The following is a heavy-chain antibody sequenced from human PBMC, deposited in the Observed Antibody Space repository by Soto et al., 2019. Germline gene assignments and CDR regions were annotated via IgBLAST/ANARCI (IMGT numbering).Heavy chain of an antibody. CDR3: ARAPYDYPYYYGMDV. CDR1: GGTFTSYY. CDR2: INPSGGST. D-gene: IGHD4-17*01. V-gene: IGHV1-46*03. J-gene: IGHJ6*02. Sequence: GASVKVSCKASGGTFTSYYMHWVRQAPGQGLEWMGIINPSGGSTSYAQKFQGRVTMTRDTSTSTVYMELSSLRSEDTAVYYCARAPYDYPYYYGMDVWGQGTTVTVSS.